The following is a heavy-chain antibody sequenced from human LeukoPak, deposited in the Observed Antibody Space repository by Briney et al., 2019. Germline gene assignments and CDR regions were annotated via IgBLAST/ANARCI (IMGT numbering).Heavy chain of an antibody. CDR2: MNPHSGNT. J-gene: IGHJ3*02. CDR3: ARGRRDVFDI. V-gene: IGHV1-8*03. Sequence: GASVKVSCKASGYTFTFYDIQWVRQAAGQGPEWMGWMNPHSGNTGYAQKFLGRITLTRNTSTSMAYMELTSLKSEDAAVYYCARGRRDVFDIWGQGTTVTVS. CDR1: GYTFTFYD.